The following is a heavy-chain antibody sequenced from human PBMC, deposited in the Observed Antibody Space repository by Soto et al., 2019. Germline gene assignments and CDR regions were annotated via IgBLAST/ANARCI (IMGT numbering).Heavy chain of an antibody. J-gene: IGHJ4*02. CDR2: VSCDGIDE. CDR3: ATARREMATTTPDY. CDR1: GFTFTSVG. D-gene: IGHD1-1*01. Sequence: QVHLVESGGGVVQPGRTLRLSCAASGFTFTSVGIHWVRQAPGKWLEWVAVVSCDGIDENYADSVTGRFSISGDTSKTTVHLQMNGLGGEDTAVSSCATARREMATTTPDYWGQVTLVTVS. V-gene: IGHV3-30*03.